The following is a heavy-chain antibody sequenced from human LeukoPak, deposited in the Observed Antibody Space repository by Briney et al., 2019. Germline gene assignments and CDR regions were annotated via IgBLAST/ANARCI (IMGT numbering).Heavy chain of an antibody. CDR1: GFTVSDYA. D-gene: IGHD5-24*01. CDR2: ISGSGGSI. V-gene: IGHV3-23*01. J-gene: IGHJ4*02. Sequence: GGSLRLSCTASGFTVSDYAMSWVRQAPGKGLEWVSGISGSGGSIRYADSVKGRFIISRDNSKNTLYLQMNSLRAEDTAVYYCAKGGDGYNYYLDYWGQGTLVTVSS. CDR3: AKGGDGYNYYLDY.